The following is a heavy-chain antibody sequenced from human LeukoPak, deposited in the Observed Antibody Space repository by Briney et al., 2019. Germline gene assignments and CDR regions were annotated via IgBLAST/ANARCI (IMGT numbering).Heavy chain of an antibody. CDR3: ARHLNNCGDDCYIFDY. V-gene: IGHV4-59*08. J-gene: IGHJ4*02. CDR2: IYYSGST. D-gene: IGHD2-21*01. Sequence: SETLSLTCTVSGGSTFSYYWSWIRQPPGKGLEWVGYIYYSGSTNYNPSLKSRVTITVDTSKNQFSLRVSSVTAADTAVYYCARHLNNCGDDCYIFDYWGQGTLVTVSS. CDR1: GGSTFSYY.